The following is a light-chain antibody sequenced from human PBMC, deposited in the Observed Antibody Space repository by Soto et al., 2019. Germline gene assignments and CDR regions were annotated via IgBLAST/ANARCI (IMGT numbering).Light chain of an antibody. CDR1: QGIASY. CDR3: QQANSFPIT. J-gene: IGKJ5*01. V-gene: IGKV1-12*01. CDR2: AAS. Sequence: QLTQSPSSLSASVGDRVTITCRASQGIASYLAWYQQKPGQAPNLLIYAASSLQSGVPSRFSGSGSGTDFTLTISSLQPEDFATYYCQQANSFPITFGQGTRLEI.